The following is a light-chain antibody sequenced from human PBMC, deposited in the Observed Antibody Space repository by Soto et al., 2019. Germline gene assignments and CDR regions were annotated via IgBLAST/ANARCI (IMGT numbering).Light chain of an antibody. J-gene: IGLJ1*01. CDR1: SNDIGGYNY. CDR3: SSYSSTTTRV. Sequence: QSALTQPASVSGSPGQSITISCTGTSNDIGGYNYVSWYQQHPGKAPKLMIFDVSNRPSGVSYRFSGSKSGNTASLTISGLQAEDGADYYCSSYSSTTTRVFGTGTKLTVL. CDR2: DVS. V-gene: IGLV2-14*01.